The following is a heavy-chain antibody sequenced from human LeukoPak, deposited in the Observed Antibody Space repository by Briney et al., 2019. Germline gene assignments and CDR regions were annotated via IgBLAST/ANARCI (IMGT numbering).Heavy chain of an antibody. CDR1: GFTFSSYG. D-gene: IGHD5-18*01. V-gene: IGHV3-30*18. CDR3: ANDNMGRGYNYGRYYFDY. Sequence: PLRCLRLSCAASGFTFSSYGMHWVRQAPGKGLEWVAVILYDGRHKYYKYSVKGRFTISRASSTNTLYLQMNSLRPEDTAVYCCANDNMGRGYNYGRYYFDYWGQGTLVTVSS. J-gene: IGHJ4*02. CDR2: ILYDGRHK.